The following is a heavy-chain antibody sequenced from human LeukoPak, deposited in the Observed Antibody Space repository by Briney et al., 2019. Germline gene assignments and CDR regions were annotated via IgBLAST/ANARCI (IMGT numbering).Heavy chain of an antibody. V-gene: IGHV3-33*01. CDR1: GFTFSSYG. J-gene: IGHJ6*02. CDR2: IWYDGSNK. D-gene: IGHD6-19*01. Sequence: PGGSLRLSCAASGFTFSSYGMHWVRQAPGKGLEWVAVIWYDGSNKYYADSVKGRFTISRDNSKNTLYLQMNSLRAEDTAVYYCAAAPGYSSGWWGYYYYGMDVWGQGTTVTVSS. CDR3: AAAPGYSSGWWGYYYYGMDV.